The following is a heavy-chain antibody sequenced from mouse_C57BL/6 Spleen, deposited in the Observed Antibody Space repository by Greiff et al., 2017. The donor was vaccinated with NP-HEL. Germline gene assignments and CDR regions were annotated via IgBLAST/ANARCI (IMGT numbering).Heavy chain of an antibody. CDR3: ARYPYYSNSYFDY. Sequence: EVQLVESGPELVKPGASVKMSCKASGYTFTDYNMHWVKQSHGKSLEWIGYINPNNGGTSYNQKFKGKATLTVNKSSSTAYMELRSLTSEDSAVYYCARYPYYSNSYFDYWGQGTTLTVSS. V-gene: IGHV1-22*01. CDR1: GYTFTDYN. J-gene: IGHJ2*01. D-gene: IGHD2-5*01. CDR2: INPNNGGT.